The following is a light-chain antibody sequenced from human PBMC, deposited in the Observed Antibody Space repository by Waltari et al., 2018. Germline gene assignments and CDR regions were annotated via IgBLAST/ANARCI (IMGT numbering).Light chain of an antibody. CDR3: SSYTSSSTVV. Sequence: QSALTPPASVSGSPGRSITISCTGTTSDVGGYNYASWYQQHPGKDPKLLIYEVSNRPSGVSNRFSGSKSGNTASLTISGLQAEDEADYYCSSYTSSSTVVFGGGTKLTVL. CDR2: EVS. J-gene: IGLJ2*01. V-gene: IGLV2-14*01. CDR1: TSDVGGYNY.